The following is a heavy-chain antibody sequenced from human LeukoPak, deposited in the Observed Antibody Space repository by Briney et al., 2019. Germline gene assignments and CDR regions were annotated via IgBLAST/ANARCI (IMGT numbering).Heavy chain of an antibody. D-gene: IGHD3-3*01. CDR1: GGTFSSYA. CDR2: IIPIFGTA. V-gene: IGHV1-69*05. CDR3: ASAAITIFGVVINDAFDI. Sequence: SVKVSCKASGGTFSSYAISWVRQAPGQGLEWMGGIIPIFGTANYAQKFQGRVTITTDESTSTAYMELSSLRSEDTAVYYCASAAITIFGVVINDAFDIRGQGTMVTVSS. J-gene: IGHJ3*02.